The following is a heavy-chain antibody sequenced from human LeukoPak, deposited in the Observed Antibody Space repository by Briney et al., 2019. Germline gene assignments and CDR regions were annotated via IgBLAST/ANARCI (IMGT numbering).Heavy chain of an antibody. CDR3: ARYEGGRGKPKFDY. D-gene: IGHD2-15*01. Sequence: KPSETLSLTCTVSGGSINSYWWYWIRQPPGKGLEWIGFISYSGTTNYNPSLKSRVTISVDTSKNQFSLKMSSVTAADTAVYYCARYEGGRGKPKFDYWGQGALVTVSS. V-gene: IGHV4-59*01. J-gene: IGHJ4*02. CDR2: ISYSGTT. CDR1: GGSINSYW.